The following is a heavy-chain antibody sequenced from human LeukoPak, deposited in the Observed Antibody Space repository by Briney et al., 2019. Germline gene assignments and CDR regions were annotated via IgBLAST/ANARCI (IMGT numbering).Heavy chain of an antibody. D-gene: IGHD3-3*01. CDR2: ISGSGGST. CDR3: AKGADDFWSGYFPNFDY. Sequence: GGSLRLSCAASGFTFSNYAMSWVRQAPGKGLEWVSAISGSGGSTYYADSVKGRLTISRDNSKNTLFLQMNSLRAEDTAVYYCAKGADDFWSGYFPNFDYWGQGALVTVSS. J-gene: IGHJ4*02. V-gene: IGHV3-23*01. CDR1: GFTFSNYA.